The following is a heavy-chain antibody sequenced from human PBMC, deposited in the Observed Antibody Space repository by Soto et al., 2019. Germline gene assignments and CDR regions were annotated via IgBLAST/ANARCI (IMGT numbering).Heavy chain of an antibody. J-gene: IGHJ4*02. CDR2: ISYDGNNK. V-gene: IGHV3-30*03. CDR3: ARDWAEIGTGYYQLDS. Sequence: PGGSLRLSCKASGFTFSSYSMHWARQAPGKGLEWVAGISYDGNNKYYPDSVKGRFTISRDNFGNTLYLEINRLRTEDMAVYYCARDWAEIGTGYYQLDSWGQGTLVTVSS. D-gene: IGHD3-22*01. CDR1: GFTFSSYS.